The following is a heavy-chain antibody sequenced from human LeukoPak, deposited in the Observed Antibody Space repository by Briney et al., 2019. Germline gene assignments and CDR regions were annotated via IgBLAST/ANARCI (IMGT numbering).Heavy chain of an antibody. V-gene: IGHV4-30-4*08. CDR1: GGSISSSSYY. CDR2: IYYSGST. J-gene: IGHJ3*02. CDR3: AREERYCSSTSCYMIAFDI. D-gene: IGHD2-2*02. Sequence: SETLSLTCTVSGGSISSSSYYWGWIRQPPGKGLEWIGYIYYSGSTYYNPSLKSRVTISVDTSKNQFSLKLSSVTAADTAVYYCAREERYCSSTSCYMIAFDIWGQGTMVTVSS.